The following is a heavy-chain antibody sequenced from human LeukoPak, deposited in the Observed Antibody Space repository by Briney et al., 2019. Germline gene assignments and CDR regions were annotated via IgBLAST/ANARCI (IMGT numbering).Heavy chain of an antibody. CDR1: GVSISSGSYY. CDR3: ARFSGYDSY. J-gene: IGHJ4*02. V-gene: IGHV4-61*02. CDR2: IYTRGST. D-gene: IGHD5-12*01. Sequence: PSQTLSLTCTVSGVSISSGSYYWSWIRQPAGKGLEWIGRIYTRGSTNYNPSLNSRVTISLDTSKNQFSLKLNSVTAADTAVYYCARFSGYDSYWGQGTLVTVSA.